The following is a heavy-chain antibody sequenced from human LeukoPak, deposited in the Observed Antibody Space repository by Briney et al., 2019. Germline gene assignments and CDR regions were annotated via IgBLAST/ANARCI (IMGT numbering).Heavy chain of an antibody. J-gene: IGHJ4*02. CDR1: GFTFSGYW. Sequence: GGSLRLSCAASGFTFSGYWMHWVRQAPGKGLVWVSRINMDGRSADYADSVKGRFTISRDNARNTAHLQMNSLRAEDTALYYCVRVENGKNHGFWGYRGQGTLVTVSP. D-gene: IGHD3-10*01. CDR3: VRVENGKNHGFWGY. V-gene: IGHV3-74*01. CDR2: INMDGRSA.